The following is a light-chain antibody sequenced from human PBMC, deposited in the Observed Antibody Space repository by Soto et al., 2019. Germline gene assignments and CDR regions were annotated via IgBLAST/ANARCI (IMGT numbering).Light chain of an antibody. CDR1: QSVRRN. CDR2: DAS. V-gene: IGKV3-15*01. Sequence: EIVMTQSPATLSVSPGERATLSCRASQSVRRNVAWYQQKPGQAPRLLIYDASTRATGIPARFSGSESGTEFTLTISSPQSEDFAVYYCQQYNDWPPYTFGQGTKLEIK. CDR3: QQYNDWPPYT. J-gene: IGKJ2*01.